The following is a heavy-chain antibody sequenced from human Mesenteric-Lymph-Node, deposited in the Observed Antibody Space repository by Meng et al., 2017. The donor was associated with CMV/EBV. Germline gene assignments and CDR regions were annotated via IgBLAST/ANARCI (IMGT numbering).Heavy chain of an antibody. Sequence: GESLKISCAASGFPFSDSWMSWVRQAPGKGLEWVATIKEDGSEKKYVDSVRGRFTLSRDNAKKSLYLQMNSLRVEDTAVYFCTRDPYDFWSGYDSWGQGTLVTVSS. D-gene: IGHD3-3*01. J-gene: IGHJ5*01. V-gene: IGHV3-7*01. CDR2: IKEDGSEK. CDR3: TRDPYDFWSGYDS. CDR1: GFPFSDSW.